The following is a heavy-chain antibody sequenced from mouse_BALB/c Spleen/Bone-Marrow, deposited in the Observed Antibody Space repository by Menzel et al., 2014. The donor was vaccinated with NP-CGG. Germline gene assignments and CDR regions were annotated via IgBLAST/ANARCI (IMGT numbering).Heavy chain of an antibody. CDR3: ARWDYGDYAMDY. D-gene: IGHD1-2*01. CDR1: GYSITSDYA. V-gene: IGHV3-2*02. J-gene: IGHJ4*01. CDR2: ISYSSST. Sequence: VQLPQSLPGLLPPSQSLSLTCTVTGYSITSDYAWNWIRQFQGNKLEWMGYISYSSSTNYNPSLKSRISITRDTSKNQFFLQLNSVTAEDTATYYCARWDYGDYAMDYWGQGTSVTVSS.